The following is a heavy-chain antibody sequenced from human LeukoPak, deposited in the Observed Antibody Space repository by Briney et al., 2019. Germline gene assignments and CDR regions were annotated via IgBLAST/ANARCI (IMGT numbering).Heavy chain of an antibody. V-gene: IGHV3-21*01. CDR1: GFTFSRYS. CDR2: ISSSSSYI. D-gene: IGHD3-3*01. Sequence: GGSLRLSCAASGFTFSRYSMNWVRQAPGKGLEWVSSISSSSSYIYYADSVKGRFTISRDNAKNSLYLQMNSLRAEDTAVYYCARDSLIYDFWSAREGFDPWGQGTLVTVSS. CDR3: ARDSLIYDFWSAREGFDP. J-gene: IGHJ5*02.